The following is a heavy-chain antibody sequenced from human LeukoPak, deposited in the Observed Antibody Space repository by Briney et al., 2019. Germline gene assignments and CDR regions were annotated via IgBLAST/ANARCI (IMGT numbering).Heavy chain of an antibody. CDR3: AREYYYGSGSFADY. CDR1: GGSISSGDYY. Sequence: TPSETLSLTCTVSGGSISSGDYYWSWIRQPPGKGLEWIGYIYYSGSTYYNPSLKSRVTISVDTSKNQFSLKLSSVTAADTAVYYCAREYYYGSGSFADYWGQGALVTVSS. D-gene: IGHD3-10*01. J-gene: IGHJ4*02. CDR2: IYYSGST. V-gene: IGHV4-30-4*01.